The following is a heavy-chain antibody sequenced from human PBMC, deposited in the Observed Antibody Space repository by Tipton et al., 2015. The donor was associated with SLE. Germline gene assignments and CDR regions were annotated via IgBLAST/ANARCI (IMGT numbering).Heavy chain of an antibody. V-gene: IGHV3-30*04. CDR3: ARNLGSYYGMDV. Sequence: RSLRLSCAASGFTFSTYVMHWVRQAPGRGLEWVAVLSSDGSHTNYAVSVKGRFTISRDNSKNTLYLQMNSLRAEDTAVYYCARNLGSYYGMDVWGQGTTVTVSS. CDR1: GFTFSTYV. D-gene: IGHD3-16*01. J-gene: IGHJ6*02. CDR2: LSSDGSHT.